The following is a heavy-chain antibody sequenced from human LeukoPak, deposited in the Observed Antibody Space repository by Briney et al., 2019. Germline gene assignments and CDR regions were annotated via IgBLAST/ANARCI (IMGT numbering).Heavy chain of an antibody. V-gene: IGHV3-66*02. CDR3: AKDRIAGHDTFDI. CDR1: GFTVSTNY. J-gene: IGHJ3*02. D-gene: IGHD6-13*01. Sequence: VGSLRLSCAASGFTVSTNYMSWVRQAPGKGLEWVSLINSGGSTYYADSVKGRFTFSRDNSKNTVYLQMNSLRAEDTAVYYCAKDRIAGHDTFDIWGQGTVVTVSS. CDR2: INSGGST.